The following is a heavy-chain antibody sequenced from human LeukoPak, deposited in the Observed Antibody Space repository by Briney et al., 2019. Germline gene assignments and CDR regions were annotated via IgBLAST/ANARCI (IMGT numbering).Heavy chain of an antibody. CDR3: AHTVVVTTSFWYFDL. CDR2: IYWNEGK. V-gene: IGHV2-5*01. CDR1: GFSLSTSGVG. J-gene: IGHJ2*01. Sequence: SGPTLVKPTQTLTLTCTFSGFSLSTSGVGVGWIRQPPGKAPEWLAVIYWNEGKRYSPSLKTRLTITKDTSKNQVVLTMTNMDPVDTATYYCAHTVVVTTSFWYFDLWGRGTLVTVSS. D-gene: IGHD3-22*01.